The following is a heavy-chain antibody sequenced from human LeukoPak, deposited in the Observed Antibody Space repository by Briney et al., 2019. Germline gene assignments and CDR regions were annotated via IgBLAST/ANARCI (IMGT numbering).Heavy chain of an antibody. J-gene: IGHJ4*02. CDR3: AKAIWFGESVFDY. Sequence: GGSLRLSCAASGFTFSSYAMSWVRQAPGKGLEWVSAISGSGGSTYYADSVKGRFTISRDNSKNTLYLQMNSLRAEDTVVYYCAKAIWFGESVFDYWGQGTLVTVSS. CDR1: GFTFSSYA. V-gene: IGHV3-23*01. CDR2: ISGSGGST. D-gene: IGHD3-10*01.